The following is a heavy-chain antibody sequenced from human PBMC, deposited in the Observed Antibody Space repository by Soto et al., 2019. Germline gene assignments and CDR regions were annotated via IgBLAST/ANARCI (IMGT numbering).Heavy chain of an antibody. D-gene: IGHD2-15*01. CDR2: INTGNGNT. V-gene: IGHV1-3*04. CDR3: ARFIGGAYGMDV. J-gene: IGHJ6*02. CDR1: GYTFSTYT. Sequence: GASLKVSCKASGYTFSTYTMHWVRQAPGQRLEWMGWINTGNGNTRYSQKFQGRVTITRDTSASTAYMELSGLRSEDTAVYYCARFIGGAYGMDVWGQGTTVTVSS.